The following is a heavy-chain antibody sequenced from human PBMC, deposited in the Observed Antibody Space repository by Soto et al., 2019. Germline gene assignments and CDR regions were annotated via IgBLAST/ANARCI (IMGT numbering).Heavy chain of an antibody. CDR2: ISGYNGNT. J-gene: IGHJ6*02. CDR3: SRFIMVGGWFDPNYYHGMDV. Sequence: QVQLVQSGAEVKKPGASVTVSCKTSGYTFSNYGINWVRQAPGQGLEWMGWISGYNGNTNYAQTVQGRVTMTTDTATGTVYMELRSLKSDDTAIYYCSRFIMVGGWFDPNYYHGMDVWGQGTKVTVSS. V-gene: IGHV1-18*01. CDR1: GYTFSNYG. D-gene: IGHD6-19*01.